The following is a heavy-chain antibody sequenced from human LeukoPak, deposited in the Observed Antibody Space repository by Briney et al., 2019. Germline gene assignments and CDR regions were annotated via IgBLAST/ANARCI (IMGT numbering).Heavy chain of an antibody. CDR3: ARRGYSSSRYEVAFDI. D-gene: IGHD6-13*01. CDR2: IYYSGST. Sequence: NSSETLSLTCTVSGGSISSSSYYWGWIRQPPGKGLEWIGSIYYSGSTYYNPSLKSRVTISVDTSKNQFSLKLSSVTAADTAVYYCARRGYSSSRYEVAFDIWGQGTMVTVSS. V-gene: IGHV4-39*07. CDR1: GGSISSSSYY. J-gene: IGHJ3*02.